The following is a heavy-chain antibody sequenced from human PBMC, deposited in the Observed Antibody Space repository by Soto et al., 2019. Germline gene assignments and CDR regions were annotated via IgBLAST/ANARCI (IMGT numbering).Heavy chain of an antibody. V-gene: IGHV3-23*01. CDR3: AKAYFVWSSEQPYYFDY. CDR1: GLTFSNYA. CDR2: ISGSGGRS. J-gene: IGHJ4*02. Sequence: EVQLLDSGGGLVQPGGSLRLSCAASGLTFSNYAMTCVRQGPGKGLEWVSGISGSGGRSYYADSVKGRFTISRDNSKSTLYLQMNSLRAEDTTVYYCAKAYFVWSSEQPYYFDYWGQGTLVTVSS. D-gene: IGHD3-16*01.